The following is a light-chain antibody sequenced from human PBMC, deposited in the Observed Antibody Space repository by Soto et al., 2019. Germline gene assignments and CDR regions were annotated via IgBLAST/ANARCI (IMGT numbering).Light chain of an antibody. CDR1: QGISDD. V-gene: IGKV1-17*01. J-gene: IGKJ1*01. Sequence: DLQLTQSPSSLSASVGDRVTITCRESQGISDDLGWYQQKPGKAPKALIYGATSLHSGVPSRFSGSVSGTEFTLTISSLQPEDSATYYCLQHKSYPRTFGQGTKVEI. CDR3: LQHKSYPRT. CDR2: GAT.